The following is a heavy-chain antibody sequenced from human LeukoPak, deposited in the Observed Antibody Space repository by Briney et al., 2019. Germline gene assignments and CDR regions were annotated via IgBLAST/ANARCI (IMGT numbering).Heavy chain of an antibody. CDR2: ISSSSSYI. CDR3: ARGIAVPNWFDP. J-gene: IGHJ5*02. V-gene: IGHV3-21*01. CDR1: GFTFSSYA. D-gene: IGHD6-13*01. Sequence: PGGSLRLSCAASGFTFSSYAMSWVRQAPGKGLEWVSSISSSSSYIYYADSVKGRFTISRDNAKNSLYLQMNSLRAEDTAVYYCARGIAVPNWFDPWGQGTLVTVSS.